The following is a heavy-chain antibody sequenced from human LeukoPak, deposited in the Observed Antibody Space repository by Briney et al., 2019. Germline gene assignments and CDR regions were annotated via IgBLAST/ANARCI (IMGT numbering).Heavy chain of an antibody. J-gene: IGHJ3*02. CDR1: GGTFSSYA. CDR3: ARVKSYYYDTSDKDAFDI. D-gene: IGHD3-22*01. Sequence: ASVKVSCKASGGTFSSYAISWVRQAPGQGLEWMGGIIPIFGTANYAQKFQGRVTMTRDTSTSTVYMELSSLRSEDTAVYYCARVKSYYYDTSDKDAFDIWGQGTMVTVSS. V-gene: IGHV1-69*05. CDR2: IIPIFGTA.